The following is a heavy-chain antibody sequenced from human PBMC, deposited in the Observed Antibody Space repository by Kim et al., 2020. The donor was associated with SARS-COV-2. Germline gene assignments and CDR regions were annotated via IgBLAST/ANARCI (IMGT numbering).Heavy chain of an antibody. CDR3: ARVPAGYYYDSSGYYFDY. V-gene: IGHV1-46*01. D-gene: IGHD3-22*01. CDR1: GYTFTSYY. CDR2: INPSGGST. J-gene: IGHJ4*02. Sequence: ASVKVSCKASGYTFTSYYMHWVRQAPGQGLEWMGIINPSGGSTSYAQKFQGRVTMTRDTSTSTVYMELSSLRSEDTAVYYCARVPAGYYYDSSGYYFDYWGQGTLVTVSS.